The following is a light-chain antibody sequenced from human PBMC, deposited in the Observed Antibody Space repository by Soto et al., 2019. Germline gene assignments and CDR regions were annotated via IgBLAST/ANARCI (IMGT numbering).Light chain of an antibody. V-gene: IGKV1-33*01. CDR2: DAS. Sequence: DIQMTQSPSSLSASVGDRVTITCQASQDISNYLNWYQQKQRKAPKLLIYDASNLETGVPSRFSGSGAGTDFTFTISSLQPEDIATYYCQQYDNLPLFTFGPGTKVDIK. J-gene: IGKJ3*01. CDR1: QDISNY. CDR3: QQYDNLPLFT.